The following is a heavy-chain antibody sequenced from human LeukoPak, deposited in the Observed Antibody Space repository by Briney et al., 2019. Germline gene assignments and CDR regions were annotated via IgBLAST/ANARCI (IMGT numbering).Heavy chain of an antibody. CDR3: ARVGGH. D-gene: IGHD3-10*01. CDR2: IYSGGST. J-gene: IGHJ4*02. Sequence: GGSLRLSCAASGLTVSRNYMSWVRQAPGKGLESVSVIYSGGSTYYADSVRGRFTISRDNSKNTLYLQMNSLRVEDPAVYYCARVGGHWGQGTLVTVSS. V-gene: IGHV3-53*01. CDR1: GLTVSRNY.